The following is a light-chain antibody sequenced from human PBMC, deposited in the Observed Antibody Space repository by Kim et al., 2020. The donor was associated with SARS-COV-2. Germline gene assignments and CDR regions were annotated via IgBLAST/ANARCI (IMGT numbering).Light chain of an antibody. Sequence: PPGEGATPSCSASRGVTYNSAWYQQRRGQAPRLLIYGASTTATDVPARFSGSGSGTQFTLTISSLQSEDFAIYYCQQYNDWPPYTFGPGTKVDIK. CDR2: GAS. V-gene: IGKV3-15*01. CDR3: QQYNDWPPYT. CDR1: RGVTYN. J-gene: IGKJ2*01.